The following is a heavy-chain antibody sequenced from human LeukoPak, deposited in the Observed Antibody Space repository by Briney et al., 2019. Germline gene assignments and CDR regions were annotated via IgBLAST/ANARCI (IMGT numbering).Heavy chain of an antibody. CDR2: INPSGGST. J-gene: IGHJ3*02. CDR3: ARDLGAVALGAFDI. Sequence: ASVKVSCKASGYTFTSYYMHWVRQAPGQGLEWMGIINPSGGSTSYAQKFQGRVTITADKSTSTAYMELSSLRSEDTAVYYCARDLGAVALGAFDIWGQGAMVTVSS. D-gene: IGHD6-19*01. CDR1: GYTFTSYY. V-gene: IGHV1-46*01.